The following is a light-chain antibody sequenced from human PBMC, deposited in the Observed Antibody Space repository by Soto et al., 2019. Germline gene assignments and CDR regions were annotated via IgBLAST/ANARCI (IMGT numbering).Light chain of an antibody. CDR1: QTISSW. CDR2: KSS. V-gene: IGKV1-5*03. Sequence: DIQMTQSPSTLSGSVGDRVTITCRASQTISSWLAWYHQKPGKAPKLLIYKSSTLKSGVPSRFSGSGSGTEFTLTISSLQPDDFATYHCQHYNSYSEAFGQGTKVELK. CDR3: QHYNSYSEA. J-gene: IGKJ1*01.